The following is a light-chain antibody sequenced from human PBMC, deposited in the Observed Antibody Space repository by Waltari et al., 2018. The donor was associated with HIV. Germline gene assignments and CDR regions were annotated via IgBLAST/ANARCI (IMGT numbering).Light chain of an antibody. CDR3: CSYADTYFVL. CDR1: SSSVGGSNY. J-gene: IGLJ2*01. Sequence: QSALTQPRSVSGSPGQSVTISCTGTSSSVGGSNYVSWYQHHPNKGPKLLIYNVNKRPSGVPDRFSGSKSGNTASLTISGLQAEDEADYYCCSYADTYFVLFGGRTKLTVL. V-gene: IGLV2-11*01. CDR2: NVN.